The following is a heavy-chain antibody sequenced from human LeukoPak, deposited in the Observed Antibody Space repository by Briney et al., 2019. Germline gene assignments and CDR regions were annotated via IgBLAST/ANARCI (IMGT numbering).Heavy chain of an antibody. CDR2: IIPIFGTA. CDR1: GGTFSSYA. Sequence: ASVKVSCKASGGTFSSYAISWVRQAPGQGLEWMGGIIPIFGTANYAQKFQGRVTITADESTSTAYMELSSLRSEDTAVYYCAREGGYGGPNWFDPWGQGTLVTVSS. CDR3: AREGGYGGPNWFDP. J-gene: IGHJ5*02. V-gene: IGHV1-69*13. D-gene: IGHD4-23*01.